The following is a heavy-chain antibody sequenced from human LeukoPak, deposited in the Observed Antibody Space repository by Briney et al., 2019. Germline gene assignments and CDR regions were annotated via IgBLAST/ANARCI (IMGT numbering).Heavy chain of an antibody. CDR3: ARERRDGYNSGYYYYYYMDV. J-gene: IGHJ6*03. D-gene: IGHD5-24*01. CDR2: IWYDGSNK. Sequence: PGGSLRLSCAASGFTFSSYGMHWVRQAPGKGLEWVAVIWYDGSNKYYADSVKGRFTISRDNSKNTLYLQMNSLRAEDTAVYYCARERRDGYNSGYYYYYYMDVWGKGTTVTVSS. CDR1: GFTFSSYG. V-gene: IGHV3-33*01.